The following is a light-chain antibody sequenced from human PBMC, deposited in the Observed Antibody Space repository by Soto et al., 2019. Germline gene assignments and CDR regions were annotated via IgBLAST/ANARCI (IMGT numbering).Light chain of an antibody. CDR3: MQALHPPPT. CDR1: QSLLHSDGYNH. CDR2: EGS. Sequence: DIVMTQAPLSLPVTPGEPASISCRSSQSLLHSDGYNHLDWYLQKPGQSPQLLIYEGSKRASGDPDRFSGSGSGTDFTLKISRVEADDVGIYHCMQALHPPPTFGGGTKVEIK. V-gene: IGKV2-28*01. J-gene: IGKJ4*01.